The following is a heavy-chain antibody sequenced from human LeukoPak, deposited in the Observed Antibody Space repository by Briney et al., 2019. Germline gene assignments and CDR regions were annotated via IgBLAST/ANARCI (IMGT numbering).Heavy chain of an antibody. V-gene: IGHV1-69*13. CDR3: AREAITMVRGPFDY. D-gene: IGHD3-10*01. Sequence: ASVKVSCKASGYTFTGYYMHWVRQAPGQGLEWMGGIIPIFGTANYAQKFQGRVTITADESTSTAYMELSSLRSEDTAVYYCAREAITMVRGPFDYWGQGTLVTVSS. CDR2: IIPIFGTA. CDR1: GYTFTGYY. J-gene: IGHJ4*02.